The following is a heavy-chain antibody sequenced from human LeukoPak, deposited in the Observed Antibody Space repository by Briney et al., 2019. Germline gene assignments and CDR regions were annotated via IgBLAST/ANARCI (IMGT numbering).Heavy chain of an antibody. CDR2: ISYDGSNK. CDR3: ARWDTAMGNWFDP. Sequence: GGSLRLSCAASGFTFSSYAMHWVRQAPGKGLEWVAVISYDGSNKYYADSVKGRFTISRDNSKNTLYLQMNSLRAEDTAVYYCARWDTAMGNWFDPWGQGTLVTVSS. J-gene: IGHJ5*02. V-gene: IGHV3-30*04. CDR1: GFTFSSYA. D-gene: IGHD5-18*01.